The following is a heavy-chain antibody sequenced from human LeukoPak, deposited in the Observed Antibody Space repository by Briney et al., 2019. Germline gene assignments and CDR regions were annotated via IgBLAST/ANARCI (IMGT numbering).Heavy chain of an antibody. V-gene: IGHV5-51*01. J-gene: IGHJ3*02. D-gene: IGHD2-21*02. CDR3: ARQIDGGDPEDAFDI. CDR1: GSTFTSYW. Sequence: GASLQISCKGSGSTFTSYWIGWVRPLPGKGLEWMGIMYTGDSDTRYNPSFQGQVTISADKSISTAYLQWSCLKASDTAMYYCARQIDGGDPEDAFDIWGQGTMVTVSS. CDR2: MYTGDSDT.